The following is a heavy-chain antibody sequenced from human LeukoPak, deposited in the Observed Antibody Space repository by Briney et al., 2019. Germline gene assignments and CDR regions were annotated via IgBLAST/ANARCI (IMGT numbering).Heavy chain of an antibody. V-gene: IGHV4-31*03. J-gene: IGHJ4*02. D-gene: IGHD5-24*01. CDR1: GGSISSGGYY. CDR2: IYYSGST. CDR3: ARERWLQRMGFDY. Sequence: SETLSLTCIVSGGSISSGGYYWSWIRQHPGKGLEWIGYIYYSGSTYYNPSLKSRVTISVDTSKNQFSLKLSSVTAADTAVYYCARERWLQRMGFDYWGQGTLVTVSS.